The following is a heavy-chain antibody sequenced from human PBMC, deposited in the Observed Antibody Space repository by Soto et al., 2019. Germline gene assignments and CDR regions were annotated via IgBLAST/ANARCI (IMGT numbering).Heavy chain of an antibody. D-gene: IGHD6-6*01. CDR1: GFTFSSYS. CDR2: ISSSSSYI. J-gene: IGHJ6*02. Sequence: GGSLRLSCAASGFTFSSYSMNWVRQAPGKGLEWVSSISSSSSYIYYADSVKGRFTISRDNAKNSLYLQMNSLRAEDTAVYYCARPIAAHYYYYGMDVWGQGTTVTVSS. CDR3: ARPIAAHYYYYGMDV. V-gene: IGHV3-21*01.